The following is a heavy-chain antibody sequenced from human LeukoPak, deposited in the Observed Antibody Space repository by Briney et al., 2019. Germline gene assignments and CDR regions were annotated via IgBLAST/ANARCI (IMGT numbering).Heavy chain of an antibody. V-gene: IGHV4-59*01. CDR1: GGSISRYC. Sequence: SETLSLTCTVAGGSISRYCWSWIRQPPGNRLDWSGGIYYSGSTNYNPSLKSGVTISVDTSKNQISLKLSSVTAADTAVYYCARMAYSSGWFYGMDVWGQGTTVTVSS. CDR3: ARMAYSSGWFYGMDV. CDR2: IYYSGST. J-gene: IGHJ6*02. D-gene: IGHD6-19*01.